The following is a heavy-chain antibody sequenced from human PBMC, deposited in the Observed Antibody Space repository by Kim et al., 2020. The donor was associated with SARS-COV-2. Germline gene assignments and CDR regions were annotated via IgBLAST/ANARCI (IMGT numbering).Heavy chain of an antibody. Sequence: SQTLSLTCAISGDSVSSNSAAWNWIRQSPSRGLEWLGRTYYRSKWYNEYALSVKSRITINTDTSNNQFFLQLKSVTPEDTAVYYCVGGGGWNTWGQGTLVTVSS. CDR3: VGGGGWNT. V-gene: IGHV6-1*01. D-gene: IGHD6-19*01. J-gene: IGHJ5*02. CDR1: GDSVSSNSAA. CDR2: TYYRSKWYN.